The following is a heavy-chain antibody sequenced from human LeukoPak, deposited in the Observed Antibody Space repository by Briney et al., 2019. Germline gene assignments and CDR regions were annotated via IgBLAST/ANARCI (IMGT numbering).Heavy chain of an antibody. V-gene: IGHV1-24*01. Sequence: ASVKVSCKVSGHSPNEISMYCVRQAPGKGLECMGVFDPEDGETIYAQRFKGRLTLTGDTSTDTVYMDLSSLRPEDTAVYYCATGATIPAGFDFWGQGTLVTVSS. D-gene: IGHD5-24*01. CDR2: FDPEDGET. J-gene: IGHJ4*02. CDR3: ATGATIPAGFDF. CDR1: GHSPNEIS.